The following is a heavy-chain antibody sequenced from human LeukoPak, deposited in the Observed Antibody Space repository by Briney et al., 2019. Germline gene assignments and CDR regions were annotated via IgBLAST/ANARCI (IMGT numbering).Heavy chain of an antibody. J-gene: IGHJ5*02. D-gene: IGHD2-2*01. CDR3: AIVVVPAAFGP. Sequence: GGSLRLSCAVSGLTFSSYSMNWVRHAPGKGREWVSYISSSSSTIYYADSVKGRFTISRDNAKNSLYLQMNSLRAEDTAVYYCAIVVVPAAFGPWGQGTLVTVSS. CDR1: GLTFSSYS. CDR2: ISSSSSTI. V-gene: IGHV3-48*01.